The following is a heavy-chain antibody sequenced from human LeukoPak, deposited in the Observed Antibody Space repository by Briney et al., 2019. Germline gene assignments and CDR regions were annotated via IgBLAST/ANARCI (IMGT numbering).Heavy chain of an antibody. V-gene: IGHV4-34*01. Sequence: SETLSLTCAVYGGSFSVYYWSWIRQPPGKGLEWIGEINHSGSTNYNPSLKSRVTISVDTSKNQFSLKLSSVTAADTAVYYCARGRIVATANPFDYWGQGTLVTVSS. CDR1: GGSFSVYY. CDR3: ARGRIVATANPFDY. D-gene: IGHD5-12*01. J-gene: IGHJ4*02. CDR2: INHSGST.